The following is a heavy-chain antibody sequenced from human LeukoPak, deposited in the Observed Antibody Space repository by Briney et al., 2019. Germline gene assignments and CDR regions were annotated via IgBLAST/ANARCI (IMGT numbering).Heavy chain of an antibody. CDR2: IYISGST. CDR3: ARDEGTALIDYFDY. D-gene: IGHD5-18*01. V-gene: IGHV4-4*07. CDR1: GGSISNYY. Sequence: PSETLSLTCTVSGGSISNYYWNWIRQPPGKGLEWIGRIYISGSTDYNPSLKSRVTMSLDTSKNQFSLILSSVTAADTAVYYCARDEGTALIDYFDYWGQGTLVTVSS. J-gene: IGHJ4*02.